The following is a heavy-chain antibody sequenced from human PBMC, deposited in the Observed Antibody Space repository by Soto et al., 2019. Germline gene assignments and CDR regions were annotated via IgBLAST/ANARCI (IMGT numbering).Heavy chain of an antibody. V-gene: IGHV1-69*13. J-gene: IGHJ5*02. CDR3: AGCSSGYSNWFEP. Sequence: ASVKVSCKASGGTFSSYAISWVRQAPGQGLEWMGGIIPIFGTANYAQKFQGRVAITADESTRTACMELSGLRYEDTAVYYCAGCSSGYSNWFEPWGQGTLLTVSS. D-gene: IGHD3-22*01. CDR1: GGTFSSYA. CDR2: IIPIFGTA.